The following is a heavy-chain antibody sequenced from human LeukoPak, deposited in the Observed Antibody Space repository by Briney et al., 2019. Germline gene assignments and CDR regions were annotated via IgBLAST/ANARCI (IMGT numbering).Heavy chain of an antibody. CDR3: ARVRFLDLKKGMDV. CDR2: IIPIFGTA. Sequence: GASVKVSCKASGGTFSSYAISWVRQAPEQGLEWMGGIIPIFGTANYAQKFQGRVTITADESTSTAYMELSSLRSEDTAVYYCARVRFLDLKKGMDVWGKGTTVTVSS. J-gene: IGHJ6*04. CDR1: GGTFSSYA. V-gene: IGHV1-69*13. D-gene: IGHD3-3*01.